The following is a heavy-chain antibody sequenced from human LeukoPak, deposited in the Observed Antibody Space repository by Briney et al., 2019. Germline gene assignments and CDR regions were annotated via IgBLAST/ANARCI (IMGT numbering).Heavy chain of an antibody. J-gene: IGHJ3*02. D-gene: IGHD4-17*01. V-gene: IGHV4-59*01. CDR2: IYYSGST. Sequence: SETLSLTCTVSGGSISSYYWSWIRQPPGKGLEWIEYIYYSGSTNYNPSLKSRVTISVDTSKNQFSLKLSSVTAADTAVYYRARDRSPPSVYGDYADAFDIWGQGTMVTVSS. CDR3: ARDRSPPSVYGDYADAFDI. CDR1: GGSISSYY.